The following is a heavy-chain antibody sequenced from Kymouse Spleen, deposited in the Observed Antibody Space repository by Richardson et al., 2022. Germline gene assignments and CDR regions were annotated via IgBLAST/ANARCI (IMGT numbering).Heavy chain of an antibody. CDR1: GGSFSGYY. D-gene: IGHD3-9*01. CDR3: ARGYDILTGFPLDY. J-gene: IGHJ4*02. CDR2: INHSGST. V-gene: IGHV4-34*01. Sequence: QVQLQQWGAGLLKPSETLSLTCAVYGGSFSGYYWSWIRQPPGKGLEWIGEINHSGSTNYNPSLKSRVTISVDTSKNQFSLKLSSVTAADTAVYYCARGYDILTGFPLDYWGQGTLVTVSS.